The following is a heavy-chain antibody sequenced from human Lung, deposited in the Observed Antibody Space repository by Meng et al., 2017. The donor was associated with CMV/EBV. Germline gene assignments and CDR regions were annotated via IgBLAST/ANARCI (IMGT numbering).Heavy chain of an antibody. CDR1: GGSISSSDYY. J-gene: IGHJ4*02. Sequence: SETLSLTCTVSGGSISSSDYYGAWLRQTPGKGLEDFGSIHYDGTTYYNPSLKSRVTMSLDASKNQFSLRLSSVTAADTAVYYCARDYKYDTSPFDYWGRGTLVTVSS. CDR3: ARDYKYDTSPFDY. D-gene: IGHD3-22*01. CDR2: IHYDGTT. V-gene: IGHV4-39*07.